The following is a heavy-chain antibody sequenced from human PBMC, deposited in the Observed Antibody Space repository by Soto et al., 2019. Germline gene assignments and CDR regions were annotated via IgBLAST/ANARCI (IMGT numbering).Heavy chain of an antibody. J-gene: IGHJ4*02. CDR2: IYSGGYT. V-gene: IGHV3-53*01. CDR3: ATEGGGGGY. Sequence: EVQLVESGGGLIQPGGSLRLSCAVSGFTVSNNYMSWVRQAPGKGLEGVSVIYSGGYTAYGDSVKGRFTISRDNSKNPLSLQINTPGADARAVFYGATEGGGGGYWGQGTLVTVSS. CDR1: GFTVSNNY. D-gene: IGHD3-16*01.